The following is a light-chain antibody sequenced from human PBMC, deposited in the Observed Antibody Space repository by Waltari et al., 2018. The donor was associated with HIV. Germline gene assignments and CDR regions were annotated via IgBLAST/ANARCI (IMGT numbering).Light chain of an antibody. CDR1: QSLLFNANNKNY. Sequence: DIVMTQSPDSLAVSLGERATINCKSSQSLLFNANNKNYLAWYQQKPGQSPTLLFYWAFTREFGVPDLFTGSGSGTDFTLTITSLQSEDVALYYCQQYYSVPWTFGQGTKVEIK. CDR3: QQYYSVPWT. V-gene: IGKV4-1*01. J-gene: IGKJ1*01. CDR2: WAF.